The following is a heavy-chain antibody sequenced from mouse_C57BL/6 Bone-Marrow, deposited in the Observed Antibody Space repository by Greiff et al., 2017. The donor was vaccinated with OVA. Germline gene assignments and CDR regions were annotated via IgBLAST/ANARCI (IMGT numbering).Heavy chain of an antibody. J-gene: IGHJ2*01. CDR2: INPNNGGT. D-gene: IGHD1-1*01. V-gene: IGHV1-26*01. CDR1: GYTFTDYY. CDR3: ARRKTYGSLDY. Sequence: VQLQQSGPELVKPGASVKISCKASGYTFTDYYMNWVKQSHGKSLEWIGDINPNNGGTSYNQKFKGKATLTVDKSSSTAYMELRSLTSEDSAVYYCARRKTYGSLDYWGQGTTLTVSS.